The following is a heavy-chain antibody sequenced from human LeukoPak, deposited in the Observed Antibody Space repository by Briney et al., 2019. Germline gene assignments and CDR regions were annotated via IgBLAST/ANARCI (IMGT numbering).Heavy chain of an antibody. J-gene: IGHJ4*02. D-gene: IGHD6-6*01. CDR2: INDNGSTR. V-gene: IGHV3-23*01. Sequence: GGSLRLSCGASGFTFSDYAMSWVRQAPGKGLEWVSGINDNGSTRFYAASVKGRFTSSRDNPKNTLYLQMNSLRAEDTAVYYCAKVDDRQLAYYFDYWGQGTLVTVSS. CDR3: AKVDDRQLAYYFDY. CDR1: GFTFSDYA.